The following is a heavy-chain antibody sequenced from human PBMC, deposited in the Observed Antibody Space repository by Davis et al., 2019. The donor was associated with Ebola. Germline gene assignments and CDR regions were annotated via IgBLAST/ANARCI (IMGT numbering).Heavy chain of an antibody. J-gene: IGHJ3*02. V-gene: IGHV5-51*01. CDR3: AIIRGYSPSIRWGTHDAFDI. D-gene: IGHD5-18*01. Sequence: GESLKISCQGSGYIFSNFWIGWVRQMPGKGLEWMGIIYPGDSDARYSPSFQGQVTISVDKYANTAYLLWSSLKASDTAMYYCAIIRGYSPSIRWGTHDAFDIWAQGTMVTVSS. CDR1: GYIFSNFW. CDR2: IYPGDSDA.